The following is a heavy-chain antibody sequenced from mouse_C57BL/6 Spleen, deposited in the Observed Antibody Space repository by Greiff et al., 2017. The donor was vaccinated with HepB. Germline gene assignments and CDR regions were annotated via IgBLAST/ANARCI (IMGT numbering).Heavy chain of an antibody. CDR2: IDPANGNT. D-gene: IGHD1-1*01. V-gene: IGHV14-3*01. CDR3: ARCPYYYGSSYGYFDV. CDR1: GFNIKNTY. Sequence: VQLQQSVAELVRPGASVRLSCTASGFNIKNTYMHWVKQRPEQGLEWIGRIDPANGNTKYAPKFQGKATITADTSSNTAYLQLSSLTSEDTAIYYCARCPYYYGSSYGYFDVWGTGTTVTVSS. J-gene: IGHJ1*03.